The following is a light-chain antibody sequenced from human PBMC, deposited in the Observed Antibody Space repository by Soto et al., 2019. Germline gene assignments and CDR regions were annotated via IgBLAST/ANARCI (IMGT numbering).Light chain of an antibody. V-gene: IGKV3-15*01. CDR2: SAS. J-gene: IGKJ1*01. CDR3: HQYNHWLTWT. CDR1: QSVSSK. Sequence: EIVMTQSPATLSLSPGQRATLSCRASQSVSSKLAWYQQRPGQALRLLIYSASTRATGIPARFSGSGSGTEFTLTISSLQSEDFAVYYCHQYNHWLTWTFGQGTKVDIK.